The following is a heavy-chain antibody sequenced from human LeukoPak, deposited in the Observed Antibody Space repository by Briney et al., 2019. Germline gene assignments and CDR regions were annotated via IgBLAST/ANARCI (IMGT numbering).Heavy chain of an antibody. J-gene: IGHJ5*01. D-gene: IGHD3-10*01. Sequence: SETLSLTCIFSGDSFTNFHWHWIRQIPGKGLDWIGYIYGSGSTRYNPSLESRLSISIDRSRNQFSLNLTSVTAADTAVYYCARGGPVNYASGKNCPDSWGQGTLVTVSS. CDR2: IYGSGST. V-gene: IGHV4-59*01. CDR1: GDSFTNFH. CDR3: ARGGPVNYASGKNCPDS.